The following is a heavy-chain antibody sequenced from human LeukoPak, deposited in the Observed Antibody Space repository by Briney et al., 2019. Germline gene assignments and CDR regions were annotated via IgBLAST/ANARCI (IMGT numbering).Heavy chain of an antibody. J-gene: IGHJ3*02. V-gene: IGHV3-33*01. D-gene: IGHD3-10*01. Sequence: PGGSLRLSCTTSGFTFSSYGMHWVRQAPGKGLEWVAVIWNDGSNEYYADSVKGRFTISRDNSKNTLYLQMNSLRAEDTAVYYCARVGTYDAFDIWGQGTMVTVSS. CDR3: ARVGTYDAFDI. CDR1: GFTFSSYG. CDR2: IWNDGSNE.